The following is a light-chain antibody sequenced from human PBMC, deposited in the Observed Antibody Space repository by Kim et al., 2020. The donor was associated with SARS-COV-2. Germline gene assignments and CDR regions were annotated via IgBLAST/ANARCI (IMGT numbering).Light chain of an antibody. CDR3: QQYYGAPPYT. J-gene: IGKJ2*01. Sequence: IVMTQSPDSLAVSLGERATINCKSSQSILDSSKNRNYLAWFQQKPGQPPKLLIYWASSRESGVPDRFSGSGSGTDFTLTISSLQAEDVAVYYCQQYYGAPPYTFGQGTKLEI. CDR2: WAS. CDR1: QSILDSSKNRNY. V-gene: IGKV4-1*01.